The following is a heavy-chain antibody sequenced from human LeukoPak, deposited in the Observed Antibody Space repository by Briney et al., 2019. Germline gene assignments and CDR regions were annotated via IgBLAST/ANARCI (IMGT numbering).Heavy chain of an antibody. Sequence: SVKVSYKASGGTFSSYAISWVRQAPGRGLEWMGGIIPIFGTANYAQKFQGRVTITADKSTSTAYMELSSQRSEDTAVYYCARGDYGDYGRAFDIWGQGTMVTVSS. CDR2: IIPIFGTA. V-gene: IGHV1-69*06. D-gene: IGHD4-17*01. CDR3: ARGDYGDYGRAFDI. J-gene: IGHJ3*02. CDR1: GGTFSSYA.